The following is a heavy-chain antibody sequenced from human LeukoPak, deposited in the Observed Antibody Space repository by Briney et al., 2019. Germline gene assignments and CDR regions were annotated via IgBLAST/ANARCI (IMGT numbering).Heavy chain of an antibody. V-gene: IGHV1-18*04. CDR2: ISAYNGNK. J-gene: IGHJ4*02. Sequence: ASVKVSCKASGYSFIDYYVHWVRQAPGQGLEWMGWISAYNGNKNYAQKFQGRVTMTTDTSTSTAYMELRSLRSDDTAVYYCARKGDYWNDGAYWGQGTLVTVSS. CDR1: GYSFIDYY. CDR3: ARKGDYWNDGAY. D-gene: IGHD1-1*01.